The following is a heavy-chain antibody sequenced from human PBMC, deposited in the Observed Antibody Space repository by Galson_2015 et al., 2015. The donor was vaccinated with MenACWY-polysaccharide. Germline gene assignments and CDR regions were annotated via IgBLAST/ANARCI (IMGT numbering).Heavy chain of an antibody. J-gene: IGHJ4*02. CDR3: ARGLGSSSSKRGLDY. V-gene: IGHV3-53*01. CDR2: IYSSDTT. Sequence: SLRLSCAASGFTVSSNYMNWVRQAPGKGPEWVPVIYSSDTTYYADSVKGRFTISRDNSQNTLYLEMNSLRVEDTAVYYCARGLGSSSSKRGLDYWGQGTLVTVSS. CDR1: GFTVSSNY. D-gene: IGHD6-6*01.